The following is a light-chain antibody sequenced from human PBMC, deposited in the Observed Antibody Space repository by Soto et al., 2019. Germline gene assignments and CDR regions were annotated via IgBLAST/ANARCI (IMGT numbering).Light chain of an antibody. CDR3: CSYAGGSTLYV. V-gene: IGLV2-23*01. CDR2: EGS. CDR1: SSDVGSYYL. J-gene: IGLJ1*01. Sequence: QSALTQPASVSGSPGQSITISCTGTSSDVGSYYLVSWYQQHPGKAPKLMIYEGSKRPSGVSNRFSGSNSGNTASLTISGLQADDEADYYCCSYAGGSTLYVFGTGTKLTVL.